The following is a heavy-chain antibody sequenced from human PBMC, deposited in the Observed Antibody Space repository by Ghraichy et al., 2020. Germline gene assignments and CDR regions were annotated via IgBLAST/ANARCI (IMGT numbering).Heavy chain of an antibody. V-gene: IGHV3-30-3*01. Sequence: GESLNISCAASGFTFSSYAMHWVRQAPGKGLEWVAVISYDGSNKYYADSVKGRFTISRDNSKNTLYLQMNSLRAEDTAVYYCARESVELPFDLWGRGTLVTVSS. D-gene: IGHD4-23*01. J-gene: IGHJ2*01. CDR2: ISYDGSNK. CDR3: ARESVELPFDL. CDR1: GFTFSSYA.